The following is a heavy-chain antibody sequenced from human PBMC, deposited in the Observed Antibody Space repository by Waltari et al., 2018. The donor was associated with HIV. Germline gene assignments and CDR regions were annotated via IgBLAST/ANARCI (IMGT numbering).Heavy chain of an antibody. Sequence: EVQLLESGGGLVQPGGSLRLSCAASGFTFSSYAMSWVRQAPGKGLEWVSAISGSGGSTSYADSVKGRFTISRDNSKNTLYLQMNSLRAEDTAVYYCAKDQVAAAAFPYYYYGMDVWGQGTTVTVSS. J-gene: IGHJ6*02. CDR3: AKDQVAAAAFPYYYYGMDV. CDR1: GFTFSSYA. D-gene: IGHD6-13*01. V-gene: IGHV3-23*01. CDR2: ISGSGGST.